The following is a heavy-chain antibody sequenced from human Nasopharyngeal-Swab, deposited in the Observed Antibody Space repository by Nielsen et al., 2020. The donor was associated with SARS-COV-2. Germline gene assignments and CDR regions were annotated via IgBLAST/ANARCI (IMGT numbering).Heavy chain of an antibody. V-gene: IGHV3-48*03. CDR3: ARDSGTGTTGNAFDI. D-gene: IGHD1-1*01. J-gene: IGHJ3*02. CDR2: ISARGSVI. CDR1: GSIFSIYE. Sequence: GRSLRPSFAPSGSIFSIYELNWVRQAPGRGLDWVSSISARGSVIPYADSVEGRFTISRDNAKDSLYLHINSLRAEDTAVYYCARDSGTGTTGNAFDIWGQGTKVTVSS.